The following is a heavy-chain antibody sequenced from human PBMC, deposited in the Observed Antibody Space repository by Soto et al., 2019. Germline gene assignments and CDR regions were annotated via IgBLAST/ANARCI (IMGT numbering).Heavy chain of an antibody. CDR3: AHQERTVTTH. D-gene: IGHD4-17*01. CDR1: GFSLDTSGVA. Sequence: QITLKESGPTLVKPTQTLTLTCTFSGFSLDTSGVAVGWIRQPPGKALEWLALIYWDDDKRYRPSLKSRHTITKDTSKNQVVLTMTNMDPVDTATYYCAHQERTVTTHWGQGTLVTVSS. V-gene: IGHV2-5*02. J-gene: IGHJ4*02. CDR2: IYWDDDK.